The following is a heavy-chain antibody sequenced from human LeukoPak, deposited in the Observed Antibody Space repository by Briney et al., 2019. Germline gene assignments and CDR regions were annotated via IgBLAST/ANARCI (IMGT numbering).Heavy chain of an antibody. D-gene: IGHD6-19*01. CDR3: AKEGGSGVAGTSAY. Sequence: GGSLRLSCAASGFTFSSYAMSWVRQAPGKGLEWVSSISAGGGNTYYADSVKGRFTISRDNSKNTLYLQMNSLRAEDTAVYYCAKEGGSGVAGTSAYWGQGTLVTVSS. J-gene: IGHJ4*02. CDR2: ISAGGGNT. CDR1: GFTFSSYA. V-gene: IGHV3-23*01.